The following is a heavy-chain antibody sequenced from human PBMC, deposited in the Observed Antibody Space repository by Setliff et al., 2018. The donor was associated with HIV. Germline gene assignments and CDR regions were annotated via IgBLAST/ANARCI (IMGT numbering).Heavy chain of an antibody. D-gene: IGHD3-22*01. CDR2: IYHSGTT. CDR1: GYSISSGYY. J-gene: IGHJ4*02. V-gene: IGHV4-38-2*01. Sequence: TLSLTCAVSGYSISSGYYWGWIRQPPGKGLEWVGSIYHSGTTYYNPSLKSRVTISVDTSKNQFSLKLSSVTAADTAVYYCARHDSGGSPDYWGQGTLVTVSS. CDR3: ARHDSGGSPDY.